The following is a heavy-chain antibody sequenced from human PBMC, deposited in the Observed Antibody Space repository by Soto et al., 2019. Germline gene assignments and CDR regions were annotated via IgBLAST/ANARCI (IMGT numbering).Heavy chain of an antibody. D-gene: IGHD3-3*01. CDR3: ARDRDYDFWSGYSFDY. J-gene: IGHJ4*02. CDR2: IIPIFGTA. Sequence: SVKVSCKASGGTFSSYAISWVRQAPGQGLEWMGGIIPIFGTANYAQKFQGRVTMTRDTSISTAYMELSRLRSDDTAVYYCARDRDYDFWSGYSFDYWGQGTLVTVSS. V-gene: IGHV1-69*05. CDR1: GGTFSSYA.